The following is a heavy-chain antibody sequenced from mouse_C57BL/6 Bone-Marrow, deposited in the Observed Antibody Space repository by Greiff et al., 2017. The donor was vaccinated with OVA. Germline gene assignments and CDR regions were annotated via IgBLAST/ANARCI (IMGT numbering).Heavy chain of an antibody. J-gene: IGHJ3*01. CDR1: GYTFTSYG. D-gene: IGHD1-1*01. CDR2: IYPRSGNT. Sequence: QVQLQQSGAELARPGASVKLSCKASGYTFTSYGISWVKQRTGQGLEGIGEIYPRSGNTYYNEKFKGKATLTADKSSSTAYMELRSLTSEDSAVYFCARLRYYGSSLAYWGQGTLVTVSA. CDR3: ARLRYYGSSLAY. V-gene: IGHV1-81*01.